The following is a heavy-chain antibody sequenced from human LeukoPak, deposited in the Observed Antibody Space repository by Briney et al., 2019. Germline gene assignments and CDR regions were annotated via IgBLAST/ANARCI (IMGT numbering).Heavy chain of an antibody. D-gene: IGHD2-2*01. CDR3: ARSSGGYQLHNAFDI. CDR1: GYTFTSYG. CDR2: IGAYNGNT. J-gene: IGHJ3*02. V-gene: IGHV1-18*01. Sequence: ASVKVSCKASGYTFTSYGISWVRQAPGQGLEWMGWIGAYNGNTNYAQKLQGRVTMTTDTSTSTAYMELRSLRSDDTAVYYCARSSGGYQLHNAFDIWGQGTMVTVSS.